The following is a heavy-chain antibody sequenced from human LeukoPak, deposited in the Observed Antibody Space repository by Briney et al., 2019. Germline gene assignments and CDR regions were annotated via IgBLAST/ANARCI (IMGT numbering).Heavy chain of an antibody. CDR1: GGTFSIYA. D-gene: IGHD3-10*01. Sequence: SVRVSSTASGGTFSIYAISWVRQAPGEGLEWMGGIIPIFGTANYAQKFQGRVTITADESTSTAYMELSSLRSEDTAVYYCARRGYYGSEPRPYYYGMDVWGQGTTVTVSS. J-gene: IGHJ6*02. V-gene: IGHV1-69*01. CDR2: IIPIFGTA. CDR3: ARRGYYGSEPRPYYYGMDV.